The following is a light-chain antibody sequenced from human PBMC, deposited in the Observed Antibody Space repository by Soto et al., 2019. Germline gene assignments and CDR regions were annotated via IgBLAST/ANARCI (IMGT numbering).Light chain of an antibody. CDR2: EVS. CDR3: SSYKSRRAYV. Sequence: QSALAQPASVSGSPGQSITISCTGTSSDVGGYNYVSWYQQQSGKAPKLMIHEVSNRPSGVSNRFSGSKSGNTASLTISWPQDEEEADYYCSSYKSRRAYVFGIGTKVTV. J-gene: IGLJ1*01. CDR1: SSDVGGYNY. V-gene: IGLV2-14*01.